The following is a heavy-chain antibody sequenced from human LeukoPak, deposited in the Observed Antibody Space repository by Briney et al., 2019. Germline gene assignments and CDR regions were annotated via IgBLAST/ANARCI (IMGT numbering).Heavy chain of an antibody. D-gene: IGHD7-27*01. CDR1: GFTFSSYW. CDR3: AIDPNWGTHS. J-gene: IGHJ4*02. CDR2: IGNNGGGI. Sequence: GGSLRLSCAASGFTFSSYWMSWVRHPPGKRLEWVSIIGNNGGGIHYADSVRGRFTISRDNSKNALYLQMNSLRVEDTAVYYCAIDPNWGTHSWGQGVLVTVSS. V-gene: IGHV3-23*01.